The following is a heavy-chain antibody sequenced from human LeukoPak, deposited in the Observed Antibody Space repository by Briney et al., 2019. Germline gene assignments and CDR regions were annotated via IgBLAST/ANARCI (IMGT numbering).Heavy chain of an antibody. CDR3: ARDSSGYYGEFDY. J-gene: IGHJ4*02. Sequence: SETLSLTCAVYGGSFSGYYWSWIRQPPGKGLEWIGEINHSGSTNYNPSLKSRVTISVDTSKNQFSLKLSSVTAADTAVYYCARDSSGYYGEFDYWGQGTLVTVSS. CDR2: INHSGST. V-gene: IGHV4-34*01. CDR1: GGSFSGYY. D-gene: IGHD3-22*01.